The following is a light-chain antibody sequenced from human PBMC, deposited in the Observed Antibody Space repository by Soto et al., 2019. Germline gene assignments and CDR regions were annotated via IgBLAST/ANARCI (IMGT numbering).Light chain of an antibody. Sequence: DIQLIQSPSTLSASVGDRATITCRASQSISSWLAWYQQKPGKAPKLLVYKASSLESGVPSRFSGSGSGTEFTLTISTLQPDDFATYYCQQYEAYPLTFGGGTKVEI. V-gene: IGKV1-5*03. CDR2: KAS. CDR1: QSISSW. CDR3: QQYEAYPLT. J-gene: IGKJ4*01.